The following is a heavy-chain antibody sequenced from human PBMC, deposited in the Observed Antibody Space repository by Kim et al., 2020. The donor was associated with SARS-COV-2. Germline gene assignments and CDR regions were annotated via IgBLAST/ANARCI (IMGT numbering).Heavy chain of an antibody. J-gene: IGHJ3*02. D-gene: IGHD2-15*01. CDR3: ARDDCSGGSCYADNLFDI. Sequence: QGRVTMTRDTSTSTVYMELSSLRSEDTAVYYCARDDCSGGSCYADNLFDIWGQGTMVTVSS. V-gene: IGHV1-46*01.